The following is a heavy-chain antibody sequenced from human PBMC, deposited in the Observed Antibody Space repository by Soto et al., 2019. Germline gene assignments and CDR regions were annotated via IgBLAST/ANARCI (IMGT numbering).Heavy chain of an antibody. V-gene: IGHV3-30-3*01. Sequence: GSLRLSCAASGFTFSSCAMHWVRQAPGKGLEWVALISYDGSNKYYADSVKGRFTISRDNSKNTLYLQMNSLRAEDTAVYYCARDKRDLRFLEWSYYFDYWGQGTLVPVSS. CDR2: ISYDGSNK. D-gene: IGHD3-3*01. J-gene: IGHJ4*02. CDR1: GFTFSSCA. CDR3: ARDKRDLRFLEWSYYFDY.